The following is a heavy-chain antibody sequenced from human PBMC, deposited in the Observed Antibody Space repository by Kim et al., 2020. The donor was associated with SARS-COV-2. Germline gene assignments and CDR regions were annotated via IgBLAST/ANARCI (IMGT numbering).Heavy chain of an antibody. CDR3: ARGQSDFIGYFDWLLCPDAFDI. CDR2: INHSGST. V-gene: IGHV4-34*01. J-gene: IGHJ3*02. Sequence: SETLSLTCAVYGGSFSGYYWSWIRQPPGKGLEWIGEINHSGSTNYNPSLKSRVTISVDTSKNQFSLKLSSVTAADTAVYYCARGQSDFIGYFDWLLCPDAFDIWGQGTMVTVSS. CDR1: GGSFSGYY. D-gene: IGHD3-9*01.